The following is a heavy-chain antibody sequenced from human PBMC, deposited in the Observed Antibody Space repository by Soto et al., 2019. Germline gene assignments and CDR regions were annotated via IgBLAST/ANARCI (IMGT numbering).Heavy chain of an antibody. J-gene: IGHJ3*02. CDR2: ITSSGDAT. CDR3: ARDGTRSDGDAFDI. V-gene: IGHV3-48*03. D-gene: IGHD1-1*01. CDR1: GFTFTSYE. Sequence: GGSLRLSCAASGFTFTSYEMNWVRQAPGKGLEWVSYITSSGDATYYADSVKGRFTISRDNAKNSLYLQMNSLRAEDTAVYYCARDGTRSDGDAFDIWGQGTMVTVSS.